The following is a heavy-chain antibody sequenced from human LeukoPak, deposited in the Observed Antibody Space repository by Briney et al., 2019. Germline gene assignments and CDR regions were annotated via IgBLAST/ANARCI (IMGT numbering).Heavy chain of an antibody. V-gene: IGHV3-7*03. J-gene: IGHJ4*02. CDR1: GFTFSSYW. Sequence: AGGSLRLSCAASGFTFSSYWMSWVRQAPGKGQEWMANIEQDGSEKYYVDSVKGRFTISRDNAKNSLYLQMNSLRAEDTAVYYCACGQSCHEYWGQGTLVTVSS. CDR3: ACGQSCHEY. D-gene: IGHD1-26*01. CDR2: IEQDGSEK.